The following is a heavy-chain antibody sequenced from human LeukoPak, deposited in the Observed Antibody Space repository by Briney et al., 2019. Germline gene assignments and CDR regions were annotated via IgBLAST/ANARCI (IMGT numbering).Heavy chain of an antibody. CDR2: YNGNT. D-gene: IGHD2-2*01. J-gene: IGHJ6*02. Sequence: YNGNTNYAQKLQGRVTMTTDTSTSTAYMELRSLRSDDTAVYYCARAVVVPAAPADYGMDVWGQGTTVTVSS. CDR3: ARAVVVPAAPADYGMDV. V-gene: IGHV1-18*01.